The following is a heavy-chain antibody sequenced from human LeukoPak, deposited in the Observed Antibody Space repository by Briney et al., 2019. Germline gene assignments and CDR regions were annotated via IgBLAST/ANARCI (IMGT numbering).Heavy chain of an antibody. V-gene: IGHV3-11*05. CDR2: ICTSSGST. CDR3: ARASAYPPYYYDSSGFAYGLDV. Sequence: GGCLRLSCAASGFSFSDFYMSWIRQAPGKGLEWVSYICTSSGSTNYADSVKGRFTISRDNAKNSLYLQMNSLRADDTAVYYCARASAYPPYYYDSSGFAYGLDVWGQGTTVTVSS. CDR1: GFSFSDFY. J-gene: IGHJ6*02. D-gene: IGHD3-22*01.